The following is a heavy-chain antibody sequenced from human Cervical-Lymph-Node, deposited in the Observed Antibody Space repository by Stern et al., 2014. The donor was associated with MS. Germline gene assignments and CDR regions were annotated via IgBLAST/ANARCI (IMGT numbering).Heavy chain of an antibody. CDR2: ISSGCST. CDR3: ARDTASPARSDL. V-gene: IGHV3-53*01. Sequence: EVQLVESGGGVIQPGGSLRLSCAASGFTVSSDSMTWVRQAPGTGLGLVSVISSGCSTYYAVSVKGRFTISRVNSNNTLSLQMTGLRAEDTAVYYCARDTASPARSDLGGQGTLVTVSA. CDR1: GFTVSSDS. D-gene: IGHD2-21*02. J-gene: IGHJ4*02.